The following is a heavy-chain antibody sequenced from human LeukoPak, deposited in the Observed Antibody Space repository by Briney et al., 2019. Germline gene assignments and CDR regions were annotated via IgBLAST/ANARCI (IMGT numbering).Heavy chain of an antibody. CDR1: GGSTSSSSYY. CDR3: AEIGYYYYYMDV. V-gene: IGHV4-39*01. J-gene: IGHJ6*03. Sequence: SETLSLTXTVSGGSTSSSSYYWGWIRQPPGEGLEWIGSIYYSGSTYYNPSLKSRVTISVDTSKNQFSLNLSSVTAADTAVYYCAEIGYYYYYMDVWGKGTTVTVSS. CDR2: IYYSGST.